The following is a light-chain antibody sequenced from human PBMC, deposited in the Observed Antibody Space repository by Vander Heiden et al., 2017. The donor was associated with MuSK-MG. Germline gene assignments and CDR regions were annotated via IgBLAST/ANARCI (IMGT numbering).Light chain of an antibody. J-gene: IGKJ3*01. Sequence: DIQMTQSPSSLSASVGDRVTITCRASQRISNYLNWYQQKPGEAPKVLIYGAFNLESGVPSRFSGSGSGTEFTLTISSLQPDDFATYYCQQSDSTSRPTFGHGTKVDMK. CDR1: QRISNY. CDR2: GAF. V-gene: IGKV1-39*01. CDR3: QQSDSTSRPT.